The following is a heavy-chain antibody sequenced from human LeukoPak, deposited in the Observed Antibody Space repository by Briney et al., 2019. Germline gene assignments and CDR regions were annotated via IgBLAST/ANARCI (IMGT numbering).Heavy chain of an antibody. CDR1: GYTFTSYG. Sequence: GASVKVSCKASGYTFTSYGISWVRQAPGQGLEWMGWISAYNGNTNYAQKLQGRVTMTTDTSTSTAYMELRSLRSDDTAVYYCARDLYSTTGDDAFDIWGQGTMVTVSS. CDR3: ARDLYSTTGDDAFDI. J-gene: IGHJ3*02. V-gene: IGHV1-18*01. CDR2: ISAYNGNT. D-gene: IGHD6-13*01.